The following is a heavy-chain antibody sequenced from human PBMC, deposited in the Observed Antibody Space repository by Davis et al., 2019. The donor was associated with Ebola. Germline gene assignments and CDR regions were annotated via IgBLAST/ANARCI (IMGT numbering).Heavy chain of an antibody. V-gene: IGHV4-59*01. CDR1: GGSISSYY. CDR3: ATYYDVWNGHYGMDV. CDR2: IYYSGST. J-gene: IGHJ6*02. Sequence: MPSETLSLTCTVSGGSISSYYWSWIRQPPGKGLEWIGYIYYSGSTNYNPSLKSRVTIAVDTSKNQFSLKLSSVTAADTAVYYCATYYDVWNGHYGMDVWGQGTTVTVSS. D-gene: IGHD3-3*01.